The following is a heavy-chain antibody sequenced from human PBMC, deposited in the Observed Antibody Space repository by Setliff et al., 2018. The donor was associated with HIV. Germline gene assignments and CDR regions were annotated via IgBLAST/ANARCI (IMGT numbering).Heavy chain of an antibody. J-gene: IGHJ4*02. D-gene: IGHD3-22*01. Sequence: GESLRLSCAASGFSFSSYWMHWVRQAPGKGLVWVSRIRTDGSSTTYADSVKGRFTISRDNAKNIQYLQMNGLTAEDTAVYYCAREGNYESRLDYWGQGTQVTVSS. CDR1: GFSFSSYW. CDR2: IRTDGSST. V-gene: IGHV3-74*01. CDR3: AREGNYESRLDY.